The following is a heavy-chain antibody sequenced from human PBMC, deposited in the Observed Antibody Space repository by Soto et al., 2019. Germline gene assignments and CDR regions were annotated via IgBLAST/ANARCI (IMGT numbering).Heavy chain of an antibody. D-gene: IGHD6-13*01. CDR2: ISSSSSYI. Sequence: GGSLRLSCAASGFTFSSYSMNWVRQAPGKGLEWVSSISSSSSYIYYADSVKGRFTISRDNAKHSLYLQMNSLRAEDTAVYYCARDQAAAGTFDSWGQGTLVTVSS. V-gene: IGHV3-21*01. CDR3: ARDQAAAGTFDS. J-gene: IGHJ4*02. CDR1: GFTFSSYS.